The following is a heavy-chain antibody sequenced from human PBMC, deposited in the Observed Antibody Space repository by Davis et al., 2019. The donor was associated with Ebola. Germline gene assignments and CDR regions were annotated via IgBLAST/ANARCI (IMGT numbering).Heavy chain of an antibody. V-gene: IGHV6-1*01. J-gene: IGHJ4*02. D-gene: IGHD3-10*01. CDR1: GDSVSSNSAA. CDR2: TYYRSKWYN. CDR3: AREGSRTLDY. Sequence: HLQTPSLTCALSGDSVSSNSAAWNWIRQYPSRGLEWLGRTYYRSKWYNDYAVSVKSRITINPDTSKNQFSLQLNSVTPEDTAEYYCAREGSRTLDYWGQGTLVTVSS.